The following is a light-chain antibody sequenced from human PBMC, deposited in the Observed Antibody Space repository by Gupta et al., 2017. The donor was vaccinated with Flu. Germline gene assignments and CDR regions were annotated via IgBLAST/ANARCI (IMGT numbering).Light chain of an antibody. Sequence: ATLSLSPGERATLSCRASQSVGKSLAWYQQKPGQAPRLIISDASYRATGIPARFSGSGSGTDFTLTISSLEPEDFATYYCPRPANWPPLTFGGGTKVEI. CDR1: QSVGKS. V-gene: IGKV3-11*01. J-gene: IGKJ4*01. CDR3: PRPANWPPLT. CDR2: DAS.